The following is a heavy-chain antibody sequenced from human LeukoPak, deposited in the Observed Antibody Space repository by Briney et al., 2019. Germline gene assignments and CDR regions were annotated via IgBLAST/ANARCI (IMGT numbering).Heavy chain of an antibody. CDR2: VIPILGRT. D-gene: IGHD5-18*01. CDR3: AIYTAASGTRAFHT. CDR1: GGILINFG. V-gene: IGHV1-69*10. Sequence: ASVKVSCKTSGGILINFGLNWVRQTPGQGLEWMGGVIPILGRTHYAQKFQDRLTITEDESTNTVYAELSTLRSEETALYYCAIYTAASGTRAFHTWGQGTMLTVSS. J-gene: IGHJ3*02.